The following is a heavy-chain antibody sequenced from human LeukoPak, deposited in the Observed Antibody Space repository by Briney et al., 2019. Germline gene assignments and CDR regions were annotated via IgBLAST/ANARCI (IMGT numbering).Heavy chain of an antibody. CDR2: IYTTGRT. D-gene: IGHD1-1*01. J-gene: IGHJ4*02. V-gene: IGHV4-61*02. Sequence: SQTLSLTCTVSGGSISSGSYYWSWIRQPAGKGLEWIGRIYTTGRTIYNPSLKSQDTISINTSKNQFSLKLTSVTATDTAMYYCARESLEFRFFDFWGQGALVTVSS. CDR1: GGSISSGSYY. CDR3: ARESLEFRFFDF.